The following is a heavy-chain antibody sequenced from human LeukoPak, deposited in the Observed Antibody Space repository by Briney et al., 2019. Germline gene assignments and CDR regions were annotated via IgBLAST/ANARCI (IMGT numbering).Heavy chain of an antibody. D-gene: IGHD3-10*01. CDR1: GFTFSDHY. CDR2: TRNKANSYTT. J-gene: IGHJ5*02. Sequence: GGSLRLSCAASGFTFSDHYMDWVRQAPGKGLEWVGRTRNKANSYTTEYAASVKGRFTISRDDSKNSLYLQMNSLKTEDTAVYYCAKEGPWRPSYGSGSLNGFDPWGQGTLVTVSS. V-gene: IGHV3-72*01. CDR3: AKEGPWRPSYGSGSLNGFDP.